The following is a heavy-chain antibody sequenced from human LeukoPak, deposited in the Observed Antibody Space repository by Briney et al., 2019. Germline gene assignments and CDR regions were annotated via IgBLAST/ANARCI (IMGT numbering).Heavy chain of an antibody. V-gene: IGHV3-33*01. Sequence: GRSLRLSCAASGFTFSTYGMHWVRQAPAKGLEWVAVIWYDGTNTNYEDAVKGRFTISRDNSRNTLYLQMNSLRVEDTGIYYCARTLFAELHAIDYWGQGTQVSVSS. J-gene: IGHJ4*02. CDR1: GFTFSTYG. D-gene: IGHD3-10*01. CDR3: ARTLFAELHAIDY. CDR2: IWYDGTNT.